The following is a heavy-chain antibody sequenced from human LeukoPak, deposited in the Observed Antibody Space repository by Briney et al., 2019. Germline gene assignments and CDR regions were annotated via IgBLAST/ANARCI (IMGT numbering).Heavy chain of an antibody. Sequence: GASVKVSCKTSGYTFTSYTISWVRQAPGQGLEWMGGIIPIFGTTNYAQKFQGRVTITADKSTSTAYMELSSLRSEDTAMYYCARTVVVTAEHAFDIWGQGTMVTVSS. CDR2: IIPIFGTT. V-gene: IGHV1-69*06. CDR3: ARTVVVTAEHAFDI. CDR1: GYTFTSYT. D-gene: IGHD2-21*02. J-gene: IGHJ3*02.